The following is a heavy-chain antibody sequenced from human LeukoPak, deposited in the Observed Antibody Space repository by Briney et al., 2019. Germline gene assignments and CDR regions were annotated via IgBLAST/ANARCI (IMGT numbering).Heavy chain of an antibody. D-gene: IGHD6-19*01. CDR1: GFTFGSYG. V-gene: IGHV3-30*18. CDR2: ISYDGSNK. CDR3: AKSRKQWLAGSHFDY. J-gene: IGHJ4*02. Sequence: GGSLRLSFAASGFTFGSYGMHWVRQAPGKGLEWVAVISYDGSNKYYADSVKGRFTISRDNSKNTLYLQMNSLRAEDTAVYYCAKSRKQWLAGSHFDYWGQGTLVTVSS.